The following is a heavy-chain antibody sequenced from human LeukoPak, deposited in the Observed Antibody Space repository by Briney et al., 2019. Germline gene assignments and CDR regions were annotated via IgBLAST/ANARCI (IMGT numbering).Heavy chain of an antibody. D-gene: IGHD3-22*01. CDR2: INHSGST. CDR1: GGSFSGYY. J-gene: IGHJ3*02. Sequence: PETLSLTCAVYGGSFSGYYWSWIRQPPGKGLEWIGEINHSGSTNYNPSLKSRVTISVDTSKNQSSLKLSSVTAADTAVYYCARKRVVKHRGAFDIWGQGTMVTVSS. CDR3: ARKRVVKHRGAFDI. V-gene: IGHV4-34*01.